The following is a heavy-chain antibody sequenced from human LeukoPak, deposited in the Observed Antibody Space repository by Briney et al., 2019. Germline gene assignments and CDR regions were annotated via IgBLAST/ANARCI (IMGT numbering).Heavy chain of an antibody. D-gene: IGHD1-26*01. CDR1: GGSISSYY. Sequence: SETLSLTCTVSGGSISSYYWSWIRQPPGKGLEWIGYIYYSGSTNYNPSLKSRVTISVDTSKNQFSLKLSSVTAADTAVYYCARGWELVNDAFDIWGQGTMVTVSS. CDR3: ARGWELVNDAFDI. CDR2: IYYSGST. V-gene: IGHV4-59*01. J-gene: IGHJ3*02.